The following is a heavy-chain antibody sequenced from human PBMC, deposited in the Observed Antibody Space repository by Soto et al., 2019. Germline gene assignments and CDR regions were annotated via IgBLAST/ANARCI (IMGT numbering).Heavy chain of an antibody. CDR1: GGSISSSSYY. J-gene: IGHJ6*02. V-gene: IGHV4-39*01. CDR2: IYYSGST. Sequence: SETLSLTXTVSGGSISSSSYYWGWIRQPPGKGLEWIGSIYYSGSTYYNPSLKSRVTISVDTSKNQFSLKLSSVTAADTAVYYCARPDQAGDSSGYYYVNPRNYYYYYGMDVWGQGTTVTVSS. CDR3: ARPDQAGDSSGYYYVNPRNYYYYYGMDV. D-gene: IGHD3-22*01.